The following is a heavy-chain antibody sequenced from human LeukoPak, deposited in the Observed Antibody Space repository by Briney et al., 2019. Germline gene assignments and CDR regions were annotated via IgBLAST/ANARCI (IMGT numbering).Heavy chain of an antibody. J-gene: IGHJ6*02. Sequence: GRSLRLSCAASGFTFSSYAMHWVRQAPGKGLEWVAVVSNDGSIKYYAESLKGRLTISRDNSKNTLYLQMNDLRHEDTAVYYCAKDENPRDYYYSGMDVWGQGTTVTVSS. CDR2: VSNDGSIK. D-gene: IGHD2/OR15-2a*01. V-gene: IGHV3-30*04. CDR1: GFTFSSYA. CDR3: AKDENPRDYYYSGMDV.